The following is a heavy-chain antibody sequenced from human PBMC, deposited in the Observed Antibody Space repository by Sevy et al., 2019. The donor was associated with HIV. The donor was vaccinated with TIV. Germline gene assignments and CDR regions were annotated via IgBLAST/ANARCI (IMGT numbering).Heavy chain of an antibody. Sequence: GGSLRLSCAASGFTFSIIYMNWVRQSPGKGLEWVGRMKSKTDGGTTDYAAHVKDRFTMSRDESTKALYLHMTSLKADDTAVYYCTTVGFPNWGSEAFHIWGQGTMVTVSS. CDR3: TTVGFPNWGSEAFHI. CDR1: GFTFSIIY. CDR2: MKSKTDGGTT. J-gene: IGHJ3*02. D-gene: IGHD3-16*01. V-gene: IGHV3-15*01.